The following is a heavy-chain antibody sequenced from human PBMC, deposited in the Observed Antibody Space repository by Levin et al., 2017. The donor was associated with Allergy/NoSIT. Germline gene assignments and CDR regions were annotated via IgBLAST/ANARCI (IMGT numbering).Heavy chain of an antibody. CDR2: IYYSGST. CDR1: GGSISSSSYY. V-gene: IGHV4-39*01. CDR3: ASQDARRCGGDCYSGPYFDY. Sequence: SETLSLTCTVSGGSISSSSYYWGWIRQPPGKGLEWIGSIYYSGSTYYNPSLKSRVTISVDTSKNQFSLKLSSVTAADTAVYYCASQDARRCGGDCYSGPYFDYRGQGTLVTVSS. J-gene: IGHJ4*02. D-gene: IGHD2-21*02.